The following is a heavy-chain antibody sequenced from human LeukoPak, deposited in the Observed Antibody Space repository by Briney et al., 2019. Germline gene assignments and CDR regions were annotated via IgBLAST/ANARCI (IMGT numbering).Heavy chain of an antibody. Sequence: GGPLRLSGVVPGISLSSFGMHGVRQAPGKGLEWGAVIWLGGAIKFNEDSVKGRFSMSRDNSKNTLYLEMNSLRDEDTAVYFCARDISIVRGRAMGPAVDYWGQGTLVTVSS. CDR2: IWLGGAIK. J-gene: IGHJ4*02. CDR1: GISLSSFG. CDR3: ARDISIVRGRAMGPAVDY. D-gene: IGHD3-10*01. V-gene: IGHV3-33*01.